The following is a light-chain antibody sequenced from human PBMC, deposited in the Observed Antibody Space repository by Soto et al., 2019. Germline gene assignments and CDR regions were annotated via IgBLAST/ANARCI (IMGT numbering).Light chain of an antibody. V-gene: IGLV2-11*01. CDR3: FSYAGRYTWV. CDR1: SSDVGDYNY. Sequence: QSVLTKPRSVSGSPGQSVTISCTGTSSDVGDYNYVSWYQQHPGKAPKLLIYAVNMRPSGVPDRFSGSKSGNTASLTISGLQAEDEADYSCFSYAGRYTWVFGGGTKLTVL. CDR2: AVN. J-gene: IGLJ3*02.